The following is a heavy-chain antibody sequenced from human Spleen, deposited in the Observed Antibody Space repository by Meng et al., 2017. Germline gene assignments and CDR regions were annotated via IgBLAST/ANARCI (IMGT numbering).Heavy chain of an antibody. V-gene: IGHV4-34*01. Sequence: GSLRPSCVVSAGSFSDYYWGWIRHLPGKGLEWIGEIQHSGSTNYNPSLETRATIPVDTPTNQLSMKLSSVDAADTAVYYCARGFVGTAAGKIYYYGMDVWGQGTTVTVSS. CDR2: IQHSGST. CDR3: ARGFVGTAAGKIYYYGMDV. J-gene: IGHJ6*02. D-gene: IGHD6-13*01. CDR1: AGSFSDYY.